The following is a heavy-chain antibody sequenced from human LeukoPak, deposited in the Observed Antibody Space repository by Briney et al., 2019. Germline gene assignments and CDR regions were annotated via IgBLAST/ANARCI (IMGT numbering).Heavy chain of an antibody. J-gene: IGHJ5*02. Sequence: GGSLRLSCTASGFTFNIYAMSWVRQAPGEGLEWVSTISGTGVGTYYADSVKGRYTISRDNSKSTLYQQMNSLGADDTAIYHCARTYSSSSYNWFDPWGQGTLVTVSS. CDR1: GFTFNIYA. D-gene: IGHD6-6*01. CDR3: ARTYSSSSYNWFDP. CDR2: ISGTGVGT. V-gene: IGHV3-23*01.